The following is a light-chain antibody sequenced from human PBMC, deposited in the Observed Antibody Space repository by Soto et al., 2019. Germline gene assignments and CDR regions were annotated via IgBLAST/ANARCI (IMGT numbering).Light chain of an antibody. CDR1: HDIGKS. CDR3: RDYNSAPFI. J-gene: IGKJ4*01. V-gene: IGKV1-27*01. CDR2: GAS. Sequence: DFQMTQSPPSLSASVGDRVTVTCRASHDIGKSLAWYQQRPGKSPSILIYGASTLQSGVPPRFSGSGSGTDFTLTISTLRPEDVASYYGRDYNSAPFIFGGGTKVEVK.